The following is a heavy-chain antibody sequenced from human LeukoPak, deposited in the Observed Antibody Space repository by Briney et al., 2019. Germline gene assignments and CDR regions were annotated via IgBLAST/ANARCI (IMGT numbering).Heavy chain of an antibody. CDR2: IYYSGST. V-gene: IGHV4-59*01. J-gene: IGHJ4*02. CDR1: GGPISSYY. Sequence: PSETLSLTCTVSGGPISSYYWSWIRQPPGKGLEWIGYIYYSGSTNYNPSLKSRVTISVDTSKNQFSLKLSSVTAADTAVYYCAREGVVAAYFDYWGQGTLVTVSS. CDR3: AREGVVAAYFDY. D-gene: IGHD2-15*01.